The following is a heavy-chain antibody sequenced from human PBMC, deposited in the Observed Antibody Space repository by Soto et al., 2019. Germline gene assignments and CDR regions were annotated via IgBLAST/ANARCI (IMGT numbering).Heavy chain of an antibody. J-gene: IGHJ3*02. CDR2: IYYIGST. CDR3: ESDRRVKGYYYDASGYYLHAFDI. D-gene: IGHD3-22*01. V-gene: IGHV4-31*03. CDR1: CGSISSCVYY. Sequence: PSETPSLTFPVSCGSISSCVYYWSWIRQHPVKVLEWIGYIYYIGSTYYNPSLKSRVTISVDTSKNQFSLKMRSVTAADTAVYYCESDRRVKGYYYDASGYYLHAFDIWGQRTMVTVSS.